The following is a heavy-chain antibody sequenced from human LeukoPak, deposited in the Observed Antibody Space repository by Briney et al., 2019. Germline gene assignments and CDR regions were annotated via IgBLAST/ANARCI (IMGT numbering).Heavy chain of an antibody. Sequence: PGGSLRLSCAASGFTVSSNYMSWVRQAPGKGLEWVSVIYSGGSTYYADSVKGRFTISRDNSKNTLYLQMNSLRAEDTAVYYCATNYYDSSGTFDYWGQGTLVTVSS. D-gene: IGHD3-22*01. CDR2: IYSGGST. V-gene: IGHV3-66*01. J-gene: IGHJ4*02. CDR1: GFTVSSNY. CDR3: ATNYYDSSGTFDY.